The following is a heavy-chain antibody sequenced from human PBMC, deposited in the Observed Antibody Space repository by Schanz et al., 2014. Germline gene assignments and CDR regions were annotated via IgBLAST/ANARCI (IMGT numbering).Heavy chain of an antibody. CDR3: AREQIMAAAGLVDY. CDR2: LSGSGGST. Sequence: DVQLLESGGGLVQPGGSLRLSCAASGFTFNSYAMTWVRQAPGKGLEWVSALSGSGGSTYYADSVKGRFTISRDNSENTLYLQMNSLSAEDTAVYYCAREQIMAAAGLVDYWGHGTLVTVSS. J-gene: IGHJ4*01. V-gene: IGHV3-23*01. D-gene: IGHD6-13*01. CDR1: GFTFNSYA.